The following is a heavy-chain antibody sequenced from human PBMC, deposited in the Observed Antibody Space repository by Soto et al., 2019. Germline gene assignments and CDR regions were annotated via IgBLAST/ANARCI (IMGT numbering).Heavy chain of an antibody. V-gene: IGHV1-58*01. Sequence: SVKVSCKASGFTFTSSAVQWVRQARGQRLEWIGRIVVGSGNTNYAQKFQERVTITRDMSTSTAYMELSSLRSEDTAVYYCAAGGSGSYYTLDYWGQGTLVTVSS. D-gene: IGHD3-10*01. CDR2: IVVGSGNT. CDR3: AAGGSGSYYTLDY. CDR1: GFTFTSSA. J-gene: IGHJ4*02.